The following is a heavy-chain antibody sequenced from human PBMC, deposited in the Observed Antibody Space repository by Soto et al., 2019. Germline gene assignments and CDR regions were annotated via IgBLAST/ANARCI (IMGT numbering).Heavy chain of an antibody. CDR2: ISGSGGST. Sequence: LRLSSAASGFTYSSCAMSWVRQAPGKGLEWVSAISGSGGSTYTADSVKGRFTISRDNSKSTLYLQMSSLSAEDTAVYYCARGFSAGKGSQPDLWGQGSLVTVSS. J-gene: IGHJ5*02. V-gene: IGHV3-23*01. CDR1: GFTYSSCA. D-gene: IGHD6-13*01. CDR3: ARGFSAGKGSQPDL.